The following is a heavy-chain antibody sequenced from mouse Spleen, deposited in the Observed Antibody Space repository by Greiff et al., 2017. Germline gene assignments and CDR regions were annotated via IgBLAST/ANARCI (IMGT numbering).Heavy chain of an antibody. CDR3: ARGYHGYFDD. D-gene: IGHD2-2*01. CDR2: INPNNGGT. V-gene: IGHV1-18*01. Sequence: VQLQQSGPELVKPGASVKIPCKASGYTFTDYNMDWVKQSHGKSLEWIGDINPNNGGTIYNQKFKGKATLTVDKSSSTAYMEPRSLTSEDTAVYYCARGYHGYFDDWGQGTTLTVSS. J-gene: IGHJ2*01. CDR1: GYTFTDYN.